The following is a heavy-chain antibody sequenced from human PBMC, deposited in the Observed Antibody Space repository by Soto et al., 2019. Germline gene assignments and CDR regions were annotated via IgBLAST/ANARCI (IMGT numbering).Heavy chain of an antibody. V-gene: IGHV3-23*01. CDR3: AKDRVEAGLRINGTGDAFDI. Sequence: EVQLLESGGGLVQPGGSLRLSCAASGFTFSSYAMSWVRQAPGKGLEWVSAISGSGGSTYYADSVKGRFTISRDNSKNRLFLQMNSLRAEDTAVYYCAKDRVEAGLRINGTGDAFDIWGQGTMVTVSS. CDR2: ISGSGGST. J-gene: IGHJ3*02. D-gene: IGHD1-20*01. CDR1: GFTFSSYA.